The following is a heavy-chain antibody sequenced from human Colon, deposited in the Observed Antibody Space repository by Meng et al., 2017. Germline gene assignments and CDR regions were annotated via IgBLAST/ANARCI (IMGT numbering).Heavy chain of an antibody. CDR3: VKDISVDSSSSLDS. J-gene: IGHJ4*02. D-gene: IGHD3-22*01. Sequence: GGSLRLSCAASGFKFDDYAMHWVRQAPGKGLEWVSGISWKSGNIDYADSVKGRFTISRDNAKNSLYLEMTSLRAEDTALYYCVKDISVDSSSSLDSWGQGTLVTVSS. CDR2: ISWKSGNI. CDR1: GFKFDDYA. V-gene: IGHV3-9*01.